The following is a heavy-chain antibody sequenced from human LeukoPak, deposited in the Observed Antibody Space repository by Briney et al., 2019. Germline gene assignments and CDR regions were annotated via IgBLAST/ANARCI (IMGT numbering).Heavy chain of an antibody. CDR2: IYTSGST. V-gene: IGHV4-4*07. CDR1: GDSISSYY. Sequence: PSETLSLTCTVSGDSISSYYWSWIRQPAEKGLEWIGHIYTSGSTNYYTSGSTDYNPSLKSRVTISLDRSKKQFSLKLSSVTAADTAVYYCAAFLSGTYWYFDYWGQGALVTVSS. CDR3: AAFLSGTYWYFDY. J-gene: IGHJ4*02. D-gene: IGHD1-26*01.